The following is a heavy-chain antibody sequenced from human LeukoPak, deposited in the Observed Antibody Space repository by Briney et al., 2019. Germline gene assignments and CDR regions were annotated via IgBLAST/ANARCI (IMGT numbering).Heavy chain of an antibody. J-gene: IGHJ4*02. Sequence: ASVKVSCKASGYTFTSYGISWVRQAPGQGLEWMGWISAYSGNTNYAQKLQGRVTMTTDTSTSTAYMELRSLRSDDTAVYYCARDKAVAAPSYFDYWGQGTLVTVSS. CDR3: ARDKAVAAPSYFDY. D-gene: IGHD6-19*01. V-gene: IGHV1-18*01. CDR2: ISAYSGNT. CDR1: GYTFTSYG.